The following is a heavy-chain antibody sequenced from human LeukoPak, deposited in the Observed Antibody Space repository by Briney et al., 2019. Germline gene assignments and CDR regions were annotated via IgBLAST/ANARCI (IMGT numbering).Heavy chain of an antibody. CDR2: IRSKTYGGTT. Sequence: GGSLRLSCAASGFTFSSYWMNWVRQAPGKGLEWVGFIRSKTYGGTTEYAASVKGRFTISRDDSKAIAYLQMNSLKTEDTAVYYCARDSSGYYENYDYFDYWGQGTLVTVSS. J-gene: IGHJ4*02. CDR1: GFTFSSYW. V-gene: IGHV3-49*04. CDR3: ARDSSGYYENYDYFDY. D-gene: IGHD3-22*01.